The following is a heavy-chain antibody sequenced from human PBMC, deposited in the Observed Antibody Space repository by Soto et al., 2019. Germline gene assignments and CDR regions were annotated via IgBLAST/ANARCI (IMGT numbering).Heavy chain of an antibody. J-gene: IGHJ5*02. CDR3: VRCPYHCSGGSCYSGKAWFDP. CDR2: INHSGST. Sequence: SETLSLTCAVFGGSFSGYYWSWIRHPPGKGLEWIGEINHSGSTNYNPSLKSRVTISVDTSKNQFSLKLSSVTAADTAVYYCVRCPYHCSGGSCYSGKAWFDPWGQGTLVTVSS. CDR1: GGSFSGYY. D-gene: IGHD2-15*01. V-gene: IGHV4-34*01.